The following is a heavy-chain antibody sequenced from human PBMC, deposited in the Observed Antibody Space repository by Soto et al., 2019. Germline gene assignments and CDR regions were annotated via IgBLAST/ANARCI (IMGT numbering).Heavy chain of an antibody. D-gene: IGHD2-2*03. V-gene: IGHV1-18*01. CDR3: ARDLDIVVEPVNRPYGMDV. J-gene: IGHJ6*02. Sequence: QVQLVQSGAEVKKPGASVKVSCKASGYTFTSYGISWVRHAPGQGLEGMGWISAYNGNTTYAQKLQGRVTMTTDTSTSKAYMELLSLSSDDTAVYYCARDLDIVVEPVNRPYGMDVLGQGITVTVSS. CDR1: GYTFTSYG. CDR2: ISAYNGNT.